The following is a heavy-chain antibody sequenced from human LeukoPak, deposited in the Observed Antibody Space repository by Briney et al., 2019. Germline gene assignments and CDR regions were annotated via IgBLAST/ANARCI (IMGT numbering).Heavy chain of an antibody. V-gene: IGHV3-7*01. J-gene: IGHJ4*02. CDR3: ARVGTWELQRVFDY. CDR1: GFTFTDYW. CDR2: IQRGGSES. Sequence: PGGSLRLSCAASGFTFTDYWMAWVRQVPGKGLEWVANIQRGGSESYYVDSVKGRFTISRENAKNSLYLQMDSLRVEDTAVYHCARVGTWELQRVFDYWGQGTPVTVSS. D-gene: IGHD1-26*01.